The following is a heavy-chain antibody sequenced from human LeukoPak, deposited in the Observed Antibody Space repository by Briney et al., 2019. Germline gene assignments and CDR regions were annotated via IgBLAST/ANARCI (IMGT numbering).Heavy chain of an antibody. J-gene: IGHJ6*02. CDR2: IYYSGST. CDR3: ARAPSGSYYKGCYYYYGMDV. V-gene: IGHV4-59*01. Sequence: SETLSLTCTVSGGSISSYYWSWIRQPPGKGLEWIGYIYYSGSTNYNPSLKSRVTISVDTSKNQFSLKLSSVTAADTAVYYCARAPSGSYYKGCYYYYGMDVWGQGTTVTVSS. D-gene: IGHD3-10*01. CDR1: GGSISSYY.